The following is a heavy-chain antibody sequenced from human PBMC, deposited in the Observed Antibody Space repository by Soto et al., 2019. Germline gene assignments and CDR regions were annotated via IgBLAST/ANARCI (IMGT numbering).Heavy chain of an antibody. Sequence: WTWIRQSPGKGLEWIGYIHYSGSIMYNPSFKSRDTISVDTSKNQFSLQLSSVTAADTAVYFCAREDDGGDRDYYGLDVWGQGTTVTVSS. CDR3: AREDDGGDRDYYGLDV. D-gene: IGHD2-21*02. V-gene: IGHV4-30-4*08. CDR2: IHYSGSI. J-gene: IGHJ6*01.